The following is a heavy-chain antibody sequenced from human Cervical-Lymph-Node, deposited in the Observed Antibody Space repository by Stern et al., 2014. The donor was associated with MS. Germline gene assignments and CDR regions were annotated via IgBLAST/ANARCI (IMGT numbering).Heavy chain of an antibody. V-gene: IGHV4-59*01. CDR1: GGSISGYD. J-gene: IGHJ4*02. CDR2: IYYSGST. D-gene: IGHD5-24*01. Sequence: VQLVESGPGLVKPSETLSLTCTVSGGSISGYDCSWIRQPPGKGLEWIGHIYYSGSTNYIPSLKSRVSISIDTLKNQFSLKLSSVTAADTAVYYCARSRDAYSPLAYWGQGALVTVSS. CDR3: ARSRDAYSPLAY.